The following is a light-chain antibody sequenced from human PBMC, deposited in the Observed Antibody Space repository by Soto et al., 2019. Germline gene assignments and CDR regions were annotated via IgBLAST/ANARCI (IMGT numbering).Light chain of an antibody. J-gene: IGKJ1*01. CDR1: QSIASSSF. V-gene: IGKV3-20*01. CDR2: GAS. Sequence: EIVLTQSPGTLSLSPGERATLSCRASQSIASSSFLAWYQQKPGQAPRLLIYGASSRATGIPDRFSGSGSGTDFTLTISRLEPEDFAVYYCQQYGNSPWTFGQGTKVDI. CDR3: QQYGNSPWT.